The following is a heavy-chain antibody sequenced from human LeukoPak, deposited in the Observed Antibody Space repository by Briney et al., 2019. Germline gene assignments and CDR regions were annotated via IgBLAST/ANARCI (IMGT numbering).Heavy chain of an antibody. V-gene: IGHV3-23*01. CDR2: ISGSGGST. J-gene: IGHJ4*02. D-gene: IGHD1-26*01. CDR1: GFTFSSYA. CDR3: AKGVGPSAPNGRVFDS. Sequence: GGSLRLSCAASGFTFSSYAMSWVRQAPGKGLEWVSAISGSGGSTYYADSVKGRFTISRDNSKNTLYLQMNSLTAEDTAVYHCAKGVGPSAPNGRVFDSWGQGTLVTVSS.